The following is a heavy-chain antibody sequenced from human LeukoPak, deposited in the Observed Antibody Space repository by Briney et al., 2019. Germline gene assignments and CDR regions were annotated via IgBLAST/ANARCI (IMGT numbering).Heavy chain of an antibody. D-gene: IGHD3-16*01. V-gene: IGHV1-2*06. CDR3: ARLSSYREFDY. CDR2: INPNSGGT. J-gene: IGHJ4*02. CDR1: GYTFTGYY. Sequence: GASVKVSCKASGYTFTGYYMHWVRQAPGHGLEWMGRINPNSGGTNYAQKFQGRVTMTRDTSISTAYMELSRLRSDDTAVYYCARLSSYREFDYWGQGTLVTVSS.